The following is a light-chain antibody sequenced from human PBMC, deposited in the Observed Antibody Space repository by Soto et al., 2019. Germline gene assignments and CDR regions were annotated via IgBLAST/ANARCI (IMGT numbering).Light chain of an antibody. J-gene: IGLJ3*02. CDR1: SSDVGSYNL. CDR3: CSYAGGKV. Sequence: QSALTQPASVSGSPGQSITISCTGTSSDVGSYNLVSWYQQHPGKAPKLMIYEGSKWPSGVSNRFSGSKSGNTASLTISGLQAEDEADYYCCSYAGGKVFGGGTKLTVL. V-gene: IGLV2-23*01. CDR2: EGS.